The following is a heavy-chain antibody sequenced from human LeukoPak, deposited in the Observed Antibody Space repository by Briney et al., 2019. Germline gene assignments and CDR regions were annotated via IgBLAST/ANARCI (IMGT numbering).Heavy chain of an antibody. Sequence: PGGSLRLSCAASGFTFSSYWMTWVRQAPGKGLEWVANIKEDGSEKYYVDSVKGRFTISRGNANNSLYLQMNSLRAEDTAVYYCARDTYGPSDYWGQGILVTVSS. J-gene: IGHJ4*02. D-gene: IGHD3-10*01. CDR1: GFTFSSYW. CDR3: ARDTYGPSDY. V-gene: IGHV3-7*01. CDR2: IKEDGSEK.